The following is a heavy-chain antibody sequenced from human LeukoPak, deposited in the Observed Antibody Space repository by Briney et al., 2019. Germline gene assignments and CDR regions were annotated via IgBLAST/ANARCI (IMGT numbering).Heavy chain of an antibody. Sequence: SETLSLTCTVSGGSLSGYYWSWIRQSPGKSPEWIEYIHYTGTTNFNPSLKSRVTMSIDRSKNQFSLRLSSVTAADTAMYYCARRRWGEYGSWLDSWGQGILVIVSS. D-gene: IGHD4-23*01. CDR1: GGSLSGYY. V-gene: IGHV4-59*01. CDR3: ARRRWGEYGSWLDS. J-gene: IGHJ5*01. CDR2: IHYTGTT.